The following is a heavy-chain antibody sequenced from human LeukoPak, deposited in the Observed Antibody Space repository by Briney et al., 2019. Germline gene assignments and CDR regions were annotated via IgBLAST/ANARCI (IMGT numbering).Heavy chain of an antibody. J-gene: IGHJ4*02. CDR1: GGSFSGYY. V-gene: IGHV4-34*01. CDR3: AGDFSSSWFDY. Sequence: SETLSLTCAVYGGSFSGYYWSWIRQPPGKGLEWIGEINHSGSTNYNPSLKSRVTISVDTSKNQSSLKLSSVTAADTAVYYCAGDFSSSWFDYWGQGTLVTVSS. CDR2: INHSGST. D-gene: IGHD6-13*01.